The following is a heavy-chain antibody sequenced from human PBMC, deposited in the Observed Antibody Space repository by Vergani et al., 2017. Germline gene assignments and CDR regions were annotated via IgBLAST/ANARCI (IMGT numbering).Heavy chain of an antibody. V-gene: IGHV4-59*01. Sequence: QVQLQESGPGLVKPSETLSLTCTVSGGSISSYYWSWIRQPPGKGLEWIGYIYYSGSTNYNPSLKSRVTISGDTSKNQFSLKLSSVTAADTAVYYCARGMGYCSGGSCYSYYYYGMDVWGQGP. CDR3: ARGMGYCSGGSCYSYYYYGMDV. CDR2: IYYSGST. CDR1: GGSISSYY. J-gene: IGHJ6*02. D-gene: IGHD2-15*01.